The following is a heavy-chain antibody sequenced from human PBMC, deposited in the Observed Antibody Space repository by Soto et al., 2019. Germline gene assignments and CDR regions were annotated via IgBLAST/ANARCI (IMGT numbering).Heavy chain of an antibody. CDR2: FYPGDSTS. Sequence: GESLKISCKTSGYSFISYWVARVRQLPGKGLEWMGTFYPGDSTSTYSPSFQGQVTISVDTSITTAYLQLNSLKASDTAMYYCARIIGYCRNNDCSWTFDVWGQGTMVTVSS. J-gene: IGHJ3*01. CDR3: ARIIGYCRNNDCSWTFDV. D-gene: IGHD2-15*01. CDR1: GYSFISYW. V-gene: IGHV5-51*01.